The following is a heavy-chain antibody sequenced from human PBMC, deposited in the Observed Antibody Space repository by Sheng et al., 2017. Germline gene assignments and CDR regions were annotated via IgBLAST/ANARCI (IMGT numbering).Heavy chain of an antibody. CDR2: ISYGGST. D-gene: IGHD3-10*01. CDR3: ARFHYGSGTYYPFH. V-gene: IGHV4-39*07. J-gene: IGHJ4*02. CDR1: GDSISSSSYY. Sequence: QLQLQESGPGLVKPSETLSLTCTVSGDSISSSSYYWGWIRQPPGKGLEWIGTISYGGSTYYNPSLKSRVTISVDTFKNQFSLKLSSVTAADTAVYYCARFHYGSGTYYPFHWGQGTLVTGLL.